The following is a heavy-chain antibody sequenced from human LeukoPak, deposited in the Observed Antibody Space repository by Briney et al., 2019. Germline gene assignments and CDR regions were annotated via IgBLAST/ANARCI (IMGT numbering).Heavy chain of an antibody. CDR1: GFTFSSYA. CDR3: ARDDINSSSSFDY. J-gene: IGHJ4*02. D-gene: IGHD6-13*01. Sequence: GGSLRLSCAASGFTFSSYAMHWVRQAPGKGLEYVSAISSNGGGTYYANSVKGRFTISRDNSKNTLYLQMGSLRAEDMAVYYCARDDINSSSSFDYWGQGTLVTVSS. CDR2: ISSNGGGT. V-gene: IGHV3-64*01.